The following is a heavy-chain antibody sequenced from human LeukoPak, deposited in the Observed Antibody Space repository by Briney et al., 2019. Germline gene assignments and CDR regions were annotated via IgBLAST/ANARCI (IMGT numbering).Heavy chain of an antibody. Sequence: PSETLSLTCTVSGGSISSGSYYWSWIRQPAGKGLEWIGRIYTSGSTNYNPSLKSRVTISGDTSKNQFSLKLSSVTAADTAVYYCARADYYDSTGYYLDYWGQGTLVTVS. CDR1: GGSISSGSYY. D-gene: IGHD3-22*01. V-gene: IGHV4-61*02. J-gene: IGHJ4*02. CDR2: IYTSGST. CDR3: ARADYYDSTGYYLDY.